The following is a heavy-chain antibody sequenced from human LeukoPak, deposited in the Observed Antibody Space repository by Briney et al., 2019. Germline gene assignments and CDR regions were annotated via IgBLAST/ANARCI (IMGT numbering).Heavy chain of an antibody. J-gene: IGHJ4*02. CDR1: GGSISSSSYY. D-gene: IGHD4-17*01. CDR2: IYYSGST. Sequence: SETLSLTCTVYGGSISSSSYYWGWIRQPPGKGLEWIGSIYYSGSTYYNPSLKSRVTISVDTSKNQFSLKLSSVTAADTAVYYCARDDYGSNCLDYWGQGTLVTVSS. V-gene: IGHV4-39*07. CDR3: ARDDYGSNCLDY.